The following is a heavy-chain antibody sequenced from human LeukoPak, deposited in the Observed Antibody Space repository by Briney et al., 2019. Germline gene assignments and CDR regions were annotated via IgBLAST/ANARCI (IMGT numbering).Heavy chain of an antibody. Sequence: SETLSLTCTVSGGSMSGYYWSWIRQHPGKGLEWIGYIYYSGSTYYNPSLKSRVTISVDTSKNQFSLKLSSVTAADTAVYYCARDSSIANYYYYYGMDVWGQGTTVTVSS. CDR1: GGSMSGYY. J-gene: IGHJ6*02. CDR3: ARDSSIANYYYYYGMDV. CDR2: IYYSGST. V-gene: IGHV4-31*03.